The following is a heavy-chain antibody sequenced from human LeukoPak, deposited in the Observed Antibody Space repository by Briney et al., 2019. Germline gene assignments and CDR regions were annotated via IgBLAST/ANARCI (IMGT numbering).Heavy chain of an antibody. V-gene: IGHV3-20*04. D-gene: IGHD2-15*01. CDR2: INWNGGST. CDR3: ARVPAYCSGGSCYSFDY. Sequence: GGSLRLSCAVSGFTFSSYGMSWVRQAPGKGLEWVSGINWNGGSTGYADSVKGRFTISRDNAKNSLYLQMNSLRAEDTALYYCARVPAYCSGGSCYSFDYWGQGTLVTVSS. J-gene: IGHJ4*02. CDR1: GFTFSSYG.